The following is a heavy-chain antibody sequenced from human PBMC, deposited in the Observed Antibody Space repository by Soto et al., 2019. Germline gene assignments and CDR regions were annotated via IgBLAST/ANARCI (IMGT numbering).Heavy chain of an antibody. CDR2: ISYDGSNK. J-gene: IGHJ4*02. CDR3: ARATYYDILTGYGLIDY. D-gene: IGHD3-9*01. CDR1: GFTFSSYA. Sequence: GGSLRLSCAASGFTFSSYAMHWVRQAPGKGLEWVAVISYDGSNKYYADSVKGRFTISRDNSKNTLYLQMNSLRAEDTAVYYCARATYYDILTGYGLIDYWGQGTLVTVSS. V-gene: IGHV3-30-3*01.